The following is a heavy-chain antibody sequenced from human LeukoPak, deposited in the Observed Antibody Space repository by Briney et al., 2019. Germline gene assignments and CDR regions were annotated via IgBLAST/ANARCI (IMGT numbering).Heavy chain of an antibody. V-gene: IGHV1-69*05. D-gene: IGHD2-15*01. J-gene: IGHJ5*02. CDR2: IIPIFGTA. CDR3: AGTVVVADTRLNWFDP. CDR1: GGTFSSYA. Sequence: SVKVSCKASGGTFSSYAISWVRQAPGQGLEWMGGIIPIFGTANYAQKFQGRVTITTDESTSTAYMELSSLRSEDTAVNYCAGTVVVADTRLNWFDPWGQGTLVTVSS.